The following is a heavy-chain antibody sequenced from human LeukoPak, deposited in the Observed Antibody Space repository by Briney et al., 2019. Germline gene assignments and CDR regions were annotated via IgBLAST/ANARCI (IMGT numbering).Heavy chain of an antibody. CDR2: IKQDGSEK. V-gene: IGHV3-7*01. CDR1: GFTFSSYW. CDR3: ASSSRFCSSSRCDGWYFDY. J-gene: IGHJ4*02. D-gene: IGHD2-2*01. Sequence: GGSLRLSCAASGFTFSSYWMSWVRQAPGKGLEWVANIKQDGSEKYYVDSVRGRFTISRDNAKNSLYLQMNSLRAEDTAVYYCASSSRFCSSSRCDGWYFDYWGQGTLVTVSS.